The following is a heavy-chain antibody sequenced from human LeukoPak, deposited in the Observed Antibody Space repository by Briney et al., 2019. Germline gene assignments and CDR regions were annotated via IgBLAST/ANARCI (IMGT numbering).Heavy chain of an antibody. J-gene: IGHJ5*02. CDR2: IWYDGSSK. CDR3: ARGTDTAMVTGGYNWFDP. D-gene: IGHD5-18*01. Sequence: GVSLRLSCAASGFTFSSYGIHWVRQAPGKGLEWVAAIWYDGSSKYYADSVKGRFNISRDNSKNTLYLQMSGLRAEDTAVYYCARGTDTAMVTGGYNWFDPWGQGTLVTVSS. V-gene: IGHV3-33*01. CDR1: GFTFSSYG.